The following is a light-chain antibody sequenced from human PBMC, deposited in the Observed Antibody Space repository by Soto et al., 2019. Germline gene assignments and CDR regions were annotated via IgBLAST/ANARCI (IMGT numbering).Light chain of an antibody. Sequence: EIGMTKSPATRSAPPGERATLSCRASQGRSNSLAWCRQKPGQAPRLLIYGASTRATGIPARFSGSGSRTEFTLTISSLQCEDSAVYYGQQYTHWPPTYTFGQGTKVEIK. CDR2: GAS. CDR1: QGRSNS. J-gene: IGKJ2*01. V-gene: IGKV3-15*01. CDR3: QQYTHWPPTYT.